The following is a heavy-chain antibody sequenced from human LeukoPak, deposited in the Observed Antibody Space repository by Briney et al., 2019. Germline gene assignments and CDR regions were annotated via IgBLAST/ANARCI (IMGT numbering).Heavy chain of an antibody. D-gene: IGHD2-2*01. J-gene: IGHJ5*02. CDR2: ISSSSYI. Sequence: PGGSLRLSCAASGFTFSSYSMNWVRQAPGKGLEWVSSISSSSYIYYADSVKGRFTISRDNAKNSLYLQMNSLRAEDTAVYYCARDGLGYCSSTSCHAPWGQGTLVTVSS. CDR3: ARDGLGYCSSTSCHAP. CDR1: GFTFSSYS. V-gene: IGHV3-21*01.